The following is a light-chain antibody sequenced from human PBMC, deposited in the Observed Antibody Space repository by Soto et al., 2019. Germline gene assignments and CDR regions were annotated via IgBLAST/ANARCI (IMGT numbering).Light chain of an antibody. CDR3: QQYNSYPT. Sequence: DIQMTQSPSTLSASVGDRVTITCRASQSISSWLAWYQQKPGKAPKLLIYKASSLESGVPSRFSGSGSGTEFTLTISSLQPDDFATYYCQQYNSYPTFGKVTNLEIK. V-gene: IGKV1-5*03. J-gene: IGKJ1*01. CDR1: QSISSW. CDR2: KAS.